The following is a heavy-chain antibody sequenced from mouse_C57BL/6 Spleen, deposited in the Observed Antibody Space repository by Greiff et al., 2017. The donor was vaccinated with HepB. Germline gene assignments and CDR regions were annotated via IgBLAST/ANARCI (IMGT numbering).Heavy chain of an antibody. CDR1: GYTFTSYG. Sequence: VQLQQSGAELARPGASVKLSCKASGYTFTSYGISWVKQRTGQGLEWIGEIYPRSGNTYYNEKFQGKATLTADKSSSTAYMELRSLTSEDSAIYVCARSPWIYYYSSNSFYYAMGYWGQGTSVTVSS. CDR2: IYPRSGNT. D-gene: IGHD1-1*01. J-gene: IGHJ4*01. V-gene: IGHV1-81*01. CDR3: ARSPWIYYYSSNSFYYAMGY.